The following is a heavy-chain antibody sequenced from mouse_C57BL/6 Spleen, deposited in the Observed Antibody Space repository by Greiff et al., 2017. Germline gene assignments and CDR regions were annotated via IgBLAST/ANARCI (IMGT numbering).Heavy chain of an antibody. CDR3: ARQDSNYADY. Sequence: EVQLVESGGDLVKPGGSLKLSCAASGFTFSSYGMSWVRQTPDKRLEWVATISSGGSYTYYPDSVKGRFTISRDNAKNTLYLQMSSLKSEDTAMYYCARQDSNYADYWGQGTTLTVSS. CDR2: ISSGGSYT. CDR1: GFTFSSYG. J-gene: IGHJ2*01. V-gene: IGHV5-6*01. D-gene: IGHD2-5*01.